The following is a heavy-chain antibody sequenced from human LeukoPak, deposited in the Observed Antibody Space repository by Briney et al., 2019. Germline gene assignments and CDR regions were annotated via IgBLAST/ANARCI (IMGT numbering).Heavy chain of an antibody. D-gene: IGHD3-22*01. CDR3: ARAGDYYDSNGYSVDAFDI. CDR2: LLYDGNTK. Sequence: AGRSLRLSCAASGFSLSNYGMHWVRQAPGKGLEWVAALLYDGNTKHYADSVKGRFTISRDISKNTFYLQMNSLKTEDTAVYYCARAGDYYDSNGYSVDAFDIWGQGTMVTVSS. V-gene: IGHV3-33*01. J-gene: IGHJ3*02. CDR1: GFSLSNYG.